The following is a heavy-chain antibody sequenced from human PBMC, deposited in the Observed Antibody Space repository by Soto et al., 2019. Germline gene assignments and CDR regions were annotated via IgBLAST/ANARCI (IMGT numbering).Heavy chain of an antibody. D-gene: IGHD2-15*01. CDR3: AHRTYCSGGSCYDY. CDR1: GFSLSTSGVG. V-gene: IGHV2-5*02. Sequence: GSGPTLVNPTQTLTLTCTFSGFSLSTSGVGVGWIRQPPGEALEWLAIIFWDDDERYNPSLMTRLTITKDTSKNQVVLTMTNMDPADTATYYCAHRTYCSGGSCYDYWGQGTLVTVSS. J-gene: IGHJ4*02. CDR2: IFWDDDE.